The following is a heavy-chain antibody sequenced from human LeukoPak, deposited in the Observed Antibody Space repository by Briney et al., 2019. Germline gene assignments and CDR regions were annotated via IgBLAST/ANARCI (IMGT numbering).Heavy chain of an antibody. J-gene: IGHJ6*02. Sequence: GGSLRLSCAASGNYWMHWVRQAPGKGLVWVSHINSDGSWTSYADSVKGRFTISKDNAKNTVYLQMNSLRAEDTAVYYCARDGFLEWLPKGSYYYYGMDVWGQGTTVTVSS. V-gene: IGHV3-74*01. CDR1: GNYW. CDR2: INSDGSWT. CDR3: ARDGFLEWLPKGSYYYYGMDV. D-gene: IGHD3-3*01.